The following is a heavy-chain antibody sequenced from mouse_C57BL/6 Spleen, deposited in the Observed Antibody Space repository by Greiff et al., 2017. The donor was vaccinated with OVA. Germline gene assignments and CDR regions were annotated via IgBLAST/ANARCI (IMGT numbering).Heavy chain of an antibody. D-gene: IGHD3-2*02. CDR2: ILPGSGST. Sequence: QVQLKQSGAELMKPGASVKLSCKATGYTFTGYWIEWVKQRPGHGLEWIGEILPGSGSTNYNEKFKGKATFTADTSSNTAYMQLSSLTTEDSAIYYCARTPYSSDSYYYAMDYWGQGTSVTVSS. CDR3: ARTPYSSDSYYYAMDY. CDR1: GYTFTGYW. V-gene: IGHV1-9*01. J-gene: IGHJ4*01.